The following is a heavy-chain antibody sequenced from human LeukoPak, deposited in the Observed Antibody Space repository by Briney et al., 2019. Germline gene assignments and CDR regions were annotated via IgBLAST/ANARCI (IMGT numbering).Heavy chain of an antibody. D-gene: IGHD3-22*01. V-gene: IGHV4-30-4*01. CDR1: GVSISSGDYY. CDR3: ARPYYYDSRIDP. Sequence: KTSQTLSLTCTVSGVSISSGDYYWSWIRQPPGKGLEWIGYMYSSGSTYYNPSLKSRATIPVDTSKNQFSLKLSSVTAADTAVYYCARPYYYDSRIDPWGQGTLVTVSS. CDR2: MYSSGST. J-gene: IGHJ5*02.